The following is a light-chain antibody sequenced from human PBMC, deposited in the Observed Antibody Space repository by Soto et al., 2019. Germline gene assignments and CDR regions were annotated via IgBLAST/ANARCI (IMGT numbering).Light chain of an antibody. Sequence: EVVLTQSPATLSLSAGDGVALSFRASQSVSSNLARYQQKPGQAPRLHVCGASSRATGIPDRFSGSGSGTDFTLTISRLEPEDFAVYYCQQYGSSSITFGQGTLLEIK. V-gene: IGKV3-20*01. CDR1: QSVSSN. J-gene: IGKJ5*01. CDR3: QQYGSSSIT. CDR2: GAS.